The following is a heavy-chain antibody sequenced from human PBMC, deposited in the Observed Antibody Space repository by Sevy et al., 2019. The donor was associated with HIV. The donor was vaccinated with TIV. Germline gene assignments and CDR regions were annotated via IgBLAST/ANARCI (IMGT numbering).Heavy chain of an antibody. V-gene: IGHV3-23*01. D-gene: IGHD3-10*01. J-gene: IGHJ4*02. CDR2: ISGSAART. CDR1: GFTFSNYA. Sequence: GGSLRLSCAASGFTFSNYAMNWVRQAPGKGLEWVSGISGSAARTYYADSVKGRFTISRDDSKNTLYLQMNSLRVEDTAVYYCVEDRYYGSGSYHYFDYWGQGTLVTVSS. CDR3: VEDRYYGSGSYHYFDY.